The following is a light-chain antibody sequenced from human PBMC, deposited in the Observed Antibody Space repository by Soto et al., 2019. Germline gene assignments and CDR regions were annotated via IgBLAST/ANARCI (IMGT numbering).Light chain of an antibody. V-gene: IGLV2-14*03. CDR1: SSDVGGYNF. Sequence: QSALTQPASVSGSPGQSITISCTGTSSDVGGYNFVSWYQQHPGKVPKLMIFDVNSRPSGVSDRFSGSKSGNTASLTISGRQAEDEGDYYCRSYTSSSTHGFGSGTKLTVL. CDR2: DVN. J-gene: IGLJ1*01. CDR3: RSYTSSSTHG.